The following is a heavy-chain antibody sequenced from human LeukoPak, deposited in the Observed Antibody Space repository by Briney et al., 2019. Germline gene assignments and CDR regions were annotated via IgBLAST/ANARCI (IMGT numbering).Heavy chain of an antibody. CDR3: ARTMVRGVIIMGDNWFDP. CDR1: GFTFSDYY. J-gene: IGHJ5*02. Sequence: GGSLRLSCAASGFTFSDYYMSWIRQAPGKGLEWVSYISSSGSTIYYADSVKGRFTISRDNAKNSLYPQMNSLRAEDTAVYYCARTMVRGVIIMGDNWFDPWGQGTLVTVSS. CDR2: ISSSGSTI. V-gene: IGHV3-11*01. D-gene: IGHD3-10*01.